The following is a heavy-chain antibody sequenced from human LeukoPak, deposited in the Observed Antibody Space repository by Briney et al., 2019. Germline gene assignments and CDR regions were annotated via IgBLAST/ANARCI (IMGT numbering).Heavy chain of an antibody. J-gene: IGHJ4*02. D-gene: IGHD1-26*01. Sequence: GGSLRLSCAASGFTFDDYGMSWVRQAPGKGLEWVSGINWNGGSTGYADSVKGRFTISRDNAKNSLYLQMNSLRAEDTALYYCARSPGATTPSYFDYWGQGTLVTVSS. V-gene: IGHV3-20*04. CDR2: INWNGGST. CDR3: ARSPGATTPSYFDY. CDR1: GFTFDDYG.